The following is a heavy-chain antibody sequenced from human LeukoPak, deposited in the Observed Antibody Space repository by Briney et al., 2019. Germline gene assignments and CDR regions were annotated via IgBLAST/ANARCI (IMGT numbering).Heavy chain of an antibody. D-gene: IGHD6-13*01. CDR1: GFSVSGYW. Sequence: GGSLRLSCAVSGFSVSGYWMTWVRQAPGKGLEWVANIKQDGSEKNYVDSVKGRFTTSRDNAENSLFLQMNSLRVEDTAVYYCAREWQGGIAAAGTRIEGDYWGQGTLVAVSS. V-gene: IGHV3-7*01. J-gene: IGHJ4*02. CDR2: IKQDGSEK. CDR3: AREWQGGIAAAGTRIEGDY.